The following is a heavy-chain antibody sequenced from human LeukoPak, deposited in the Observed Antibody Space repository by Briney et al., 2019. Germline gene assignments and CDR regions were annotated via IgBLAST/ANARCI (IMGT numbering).Heavy chain of an antibody. V-gene: IGHV3-7*01. Sequence: GGSLRLSCEASGFRFRNHWMNWVRQAPGKGPEWVANIKEDGSEKYYVDSVKGRFTISRDNARNSLFLQMNSLRAEDTAVYYCAKGVDVWGKGTTVTVSS. CDR3: AKGVDV. J-gene: IGHJ6*04. CDR1: GFRFRNHW. CDR2: IKEDGSEK.